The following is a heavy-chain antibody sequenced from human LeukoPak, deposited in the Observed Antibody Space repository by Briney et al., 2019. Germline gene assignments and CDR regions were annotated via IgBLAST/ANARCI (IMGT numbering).Heavy chain of an antibody. V-gene: IGHV1-18*01. D-gene: IGHD2-2*01. CDR3: ARAPVVPAAYDAFDI. CDR2: ISAYNGNT. J-gene: IGHJ3*02. CDR1: GYTFTSYG. Sequence: ASVKVSCKASGYTFTSYGISWVRQAPGQGLEWMGWISAYNGNTNYTQKLQGRVTMTTDTSTSTAYMELRSLRSDDTAVYYCARAPVVPAAYDAFDIWGQGTMVTVSS.